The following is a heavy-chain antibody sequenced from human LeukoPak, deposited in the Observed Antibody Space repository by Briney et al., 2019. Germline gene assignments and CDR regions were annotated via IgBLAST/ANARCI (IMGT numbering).Heavy chain of an antibody. J-gene: IGHJ3*01. CDR2: INGNGYTT. Sequence: GGSLTLSCVGSGFTFSSYAMPWVRHAPGKGLEWVSAINGNGYTTRYGESVKGRFTVSRDNSKSTLYMHMINLRGEDAAVYYCAMDPYGGYLGAFDFWGQGTLVTVSS. CDR1: GFTFSSYA. D-gene: IGHD4-17*01. V-gene: IGHV3-23*01. CDR3: AMDPYGGYLGAFDF.